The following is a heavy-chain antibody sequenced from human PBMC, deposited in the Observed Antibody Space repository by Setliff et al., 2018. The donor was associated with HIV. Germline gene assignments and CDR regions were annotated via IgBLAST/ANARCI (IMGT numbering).Heavy chain of an antibody. D-gene: IGHD3-3*01. V-gene: IGHV4-39*01. CDR3: ARHVDGGLWNAYYYYGLDV. CDR2: IYSDGSA. CDR1: GGSVSDSNVY. Sequence: SETLSXXXSVSGGSVSDSNVYWNWIRQSPGKGLEWIGNIYSDGSAYYNPSLKSRVTILIDTSTNQFSLKLSSVTASDTAVYYCARHVDGGLWNAYYYYGLDVWGQGTAVTVSS. J-gene: IGHJ6*02.